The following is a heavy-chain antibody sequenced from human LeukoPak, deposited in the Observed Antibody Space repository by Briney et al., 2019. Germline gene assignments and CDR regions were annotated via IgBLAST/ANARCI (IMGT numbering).Heavy chain of an antibody. CDR2: IYHSGST. CDR1: GGSISSSNW. CDR3: ARHSGSYDFWSGYYDYGMDV. V-gene: IGHV4-4*02. J-gene: IGHJ6*02. D-gene: IGHD3-3*01. Sequence: PSGTLSLTCAVSGGSISSSNWWSWVRPPPGKGLEWIGEIYHSGSTNYNPSLKSRVTISVDKSKNQFSLKLSSVTAADTAVYYRARHSGSYDFWSGYYDYGMDVWGQGTTVTVSS.